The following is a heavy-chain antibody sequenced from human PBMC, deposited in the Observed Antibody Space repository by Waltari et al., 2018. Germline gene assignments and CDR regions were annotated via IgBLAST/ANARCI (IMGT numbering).Heavy chain of an antibody. Sequence: QIQESGPGLVKTSETLSLMCSVSDFSLSSGFYWGWLRQSPGKGLEWIGSISDSGTTSYNPSLQSRVTISIDTSKNQFSLKLGSVTAADTAVFYCAREAGSGIDWYHDYWGQGILVTVSS. CDR2: ISDSGTT. CDR3: AREAGSGIDWYHDY. V-gene: IGHV4-38-2*02. J-gene: IGHJ4*02. CDR1: DFSLSSGFY. D-gene: IGHD3-9*01.